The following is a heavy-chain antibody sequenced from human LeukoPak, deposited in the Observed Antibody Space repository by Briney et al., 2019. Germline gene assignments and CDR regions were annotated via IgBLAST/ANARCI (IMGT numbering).Heavy chain of an antibody. Sequence: SGPTLVKPTQTLTLTCTFSGFSLSTSGVGVGWIRQPPGKALEWIALLYWNDDKRYSPSLKSTLTITTDTSKNQVVLTMTNMDPVDTATYYCARRTALGWYFDYWGQGTLVTVSS. J-gene: IGHJ4*02. CDR1: GFSLSTSGVG. D-gene: IGHD2-21*02. V-gene: IGHV2-5*01. CDR3: ARRTALGWYFDY. CDR2: LYWNDDK.